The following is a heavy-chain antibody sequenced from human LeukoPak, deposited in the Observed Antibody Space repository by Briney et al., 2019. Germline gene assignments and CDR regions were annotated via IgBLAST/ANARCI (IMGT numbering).Heavy chain of an antibody. V-gene: IGHV3-30-3*01. J-gene: IGHJ4*02. Sequence: RGSLRLSCAASGFTFSSYATHWVRQAPGKGLEWVAVISYDGSNKYYADSVKGRFTISRDNSKNTLYLQMNSLRAEDTAVYYCARDFDYWGQGTLVTVSS. CDR1: GFTFSSYA. CDR2: ISYDGSNK. CDR3: ARDFDY.